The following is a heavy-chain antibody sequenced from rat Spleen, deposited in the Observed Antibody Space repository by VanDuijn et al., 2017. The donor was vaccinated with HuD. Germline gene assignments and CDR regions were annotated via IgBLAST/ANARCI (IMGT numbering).Heavy chain of an antibody. CDR3: VREAFGVDY. D-gene: IGHD4-3*01. Sequence: EVKLVESGGGLVQPGRSLKLSCAAFGFNFNDYWMGWVRQAPGKGLEWIGEINKDSSTIKYTPSLKEKLTISRDNAQNTLYLQMSKLGSEDTAIYYCVREAFGVDYWGQGVMVTVSS. CDR1: GFNFNDYW. J-gene: IGHJ2*01. CDR2: INKDSSTI. V-gene: IGHV4-2*01.